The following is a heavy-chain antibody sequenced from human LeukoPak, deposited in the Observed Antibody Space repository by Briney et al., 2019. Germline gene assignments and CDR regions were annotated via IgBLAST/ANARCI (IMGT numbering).Heavy chain of an antibody. CDR3: ARSYNNYLGAFDI. CDR1: GYPFTSYT. V-gene: IGHV1-3*01. Sequence: GASVKVSCKASGYPFTSYTSYWVRQAPGQMLEWMGRISAGNANTKYSQKFQGRVTITRDTAASTVYMELSSLRSEDPAVYYCARSYNNYLGAFDIWGQGTMVTVSS. D-gene: IGHD4-11*01. CDR2: ISAGNANT. J-gene: IGHJ3*02.